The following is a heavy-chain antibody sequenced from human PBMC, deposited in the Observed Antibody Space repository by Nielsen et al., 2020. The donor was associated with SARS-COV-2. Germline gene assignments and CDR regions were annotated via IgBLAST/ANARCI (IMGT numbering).Heavy chain of an antibody. CDR1: GFTFSSYS. J-gene: IGHJ6*02. CDR3: ARDGVVVVVAVTTYYYYGMDV. D-gene: IGHD2-15*01. V-gene: IGHV3-21*01. Sequence: GESLKTPCAASGFTFSSYSMNWVRQAPGKGLEWVSSISSSSSYIYYADSVKGRFTISRDNAKNSLYLQMNSLRAEDTAVYYCARDGVVVVVAVTTYYYYGMDVWGQGTTVTVSS. CDR2: ISSSSSYI.